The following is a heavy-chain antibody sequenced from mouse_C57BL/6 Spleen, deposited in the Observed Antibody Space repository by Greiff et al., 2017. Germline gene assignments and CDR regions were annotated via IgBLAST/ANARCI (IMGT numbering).Heavy chain of an antibody. CDR1: GYAFSSYW. J-gene: IGHJ3*01. V-gene: IGHV1-80*01. CDR2: IHPGDGDT. D-gene: IGHD2-4*01. Sequence: QVQLQQSGAELVKPGASVKISCKASGYAFSSYWMHWVKQRPGKGLEWIGQIHPGDGDTTYNGKFKGKATLTADKSSSTAYMQLSSLTSEDSAVXFCTSPYDSMAYGGQGTLVTVSA. CDR3: TSPYDSMAY.